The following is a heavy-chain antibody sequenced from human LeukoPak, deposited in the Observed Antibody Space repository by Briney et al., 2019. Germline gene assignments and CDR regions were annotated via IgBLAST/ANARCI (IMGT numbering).Heavy chain of an antibody. D-gene: IGHD3-10*01. CDR1: GGSFSGYY. J-gene: IGHJ4*02. V-gene: IGHV4-34*01. Sequence: PSETLSLTCAVYGGSFSGYYWSWIRQPPGKGLEWIGEINHSGSTNYNPSLKSRVTISVDTSKNQFSLKLSSVTAADTAVYYCARLNFPVYYGLIDYWGQGTLVTVSS. CDR3: ARLNFPVYYGLIDY. CDR2: INHSGST.